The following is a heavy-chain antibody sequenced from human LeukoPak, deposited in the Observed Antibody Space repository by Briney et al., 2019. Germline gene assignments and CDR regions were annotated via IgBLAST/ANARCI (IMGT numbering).Heavy chain of an antibody. D-gene: IGHD2-2*01. J-gene: IGHJ4*02. V-gene: IGHV4-59*11. CDR1: GGSISSHY. Sequence: PSETPSLTCTVSGGSISSHYWSWIRQPPGKGLEWIGYIYYSGSTNYNPSLKSRVTISVDTSKNQFSLKLSSVTAADTAVYYCASAPDYCSSTSCYRDYFDYWGQGTLVTVSS. CDR2: IYYSGST. CDR3: ASAPDYCSSTSCYRDYFDY.